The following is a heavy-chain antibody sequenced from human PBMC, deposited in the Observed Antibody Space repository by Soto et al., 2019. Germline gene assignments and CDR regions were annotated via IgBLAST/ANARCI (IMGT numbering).Heavy chain of an antibody. J-gene: IGHJ4*02. V-gene: IGHV1-3*01. CDR2: INAGNGNT. CDR1: GYTFTSYA. Sequence: ASVNVSCKASGYTFTSYAMHWVRQAPGQRLEWMGWINAGNGNTKYSQKFQGRVTITRDTSASTAYMELSSLRSEDTAVYYCARDARTSKRQIVVVPAAMGCFDYWGQGTLVTVSS. CDR3: ARDARTSKRQIVVVPAAMGCFDY. D-gene: IGHD2-2*01.